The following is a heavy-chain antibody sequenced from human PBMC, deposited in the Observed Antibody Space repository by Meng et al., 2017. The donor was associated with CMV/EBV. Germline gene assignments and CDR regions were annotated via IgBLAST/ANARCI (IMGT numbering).Heavy chain of an antibody. CDR3: ARDAGYCSSTSCEHYYGMDV. D-gene: IGHD2-2*01. J-gene: IGHJ6*02. Sequence: SVKVSCKASGYTFTDYDVNWVRQAAGQGLEWMGGIIPIFGTANYAQKFQGRVTITTDESTSTAYMELSSLRSEDTAVYYCARDAGYCSSTSCEHYYGMDVWGQGTTVTVSS. CDR2: IIPIFGTA. V-gene: IGHV1-69*05. CDR1: GYTFTDYD.